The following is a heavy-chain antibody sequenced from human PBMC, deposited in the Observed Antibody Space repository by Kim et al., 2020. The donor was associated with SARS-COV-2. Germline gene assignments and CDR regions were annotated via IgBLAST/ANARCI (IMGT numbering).Heavy chain of an antibody. Sequence: GGSLRLSCAASGFTFSSYSMNWVRQAPGKGLEWVSYISSSSSTIYYADSVKGRFTISRDNAKNSLYLQMNSLRDEDTAVYYCARDGSHPKPPDDIVVVVAATPDYWGQGTLVTVSS. CDR2: ISSSSSTI. V-gene: IGHV3-48*02. CDR3: ARDGSHPKPPDDIVVVVAATPDY. CDR1: GFTFSSYS. J-gene: IGHJ4*02. D-gene: IGHD2-15*01.